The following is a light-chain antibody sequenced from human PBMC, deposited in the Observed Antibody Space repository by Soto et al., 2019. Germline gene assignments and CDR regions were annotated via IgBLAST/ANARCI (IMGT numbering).Light chain of an antibody. CDR3: LQFNKYPLR. Sequence: ANQLTQSPSSLSASVRDRVTITCRASQDITSALAWWQKKPGSPPKLLIYEASNLETGVPSRFSGSVSGTDFTLTISSLQPADFATYLCLQFNKYPLRFGGGTRVGI. J-gene: IGKJ4*01. CDR1: QDITSA. V-gene: IGKV1D-13*01. CDR2: EAS.